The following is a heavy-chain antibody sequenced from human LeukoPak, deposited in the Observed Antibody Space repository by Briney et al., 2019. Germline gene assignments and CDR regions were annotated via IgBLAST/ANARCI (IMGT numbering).Heavy chain of an antibody. CDR3: AKGSGYSSSWPRAEYFQH. D-gene: IGHD6-13*01. CDR1: GFTFSSNS. J-gene: IGHJ1*01. V-gene: IGHV3-48*01. Sequence: PGGSLRLSCAASGFTFSSNSMNWVRQAPGTGLEWVSSISSRSTTIDYADSVKGRFTISRDNSKNTLYLQMNSLRAEDTAVYYCAKGSGYSSSWPRAEYFQHWGQGTLVTVSP. CDR2: ISSRSTTI.